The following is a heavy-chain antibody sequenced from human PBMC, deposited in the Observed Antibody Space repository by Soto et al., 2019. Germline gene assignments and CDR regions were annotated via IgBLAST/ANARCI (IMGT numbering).Heavy chain of an antibody. CDR3: AKERQGITGRYNWFDP. CDR1: GFTFSSYA. Sequence: PGGSLRLSCAASGFTFSSYAMSWVRQAPGKGLEWVSAISGSGGSTYYAGSVKGRFTISRDNSKNTLYLQMNSLRAEDTAVYYCAKERQGITGRYNWFDPWGQGTLVTVSS. CDR2: ISGSGGST. D-gene: IGHD1-20*01. V-gene: IGHV3-23*01. J-gene: IGHJ5*02.